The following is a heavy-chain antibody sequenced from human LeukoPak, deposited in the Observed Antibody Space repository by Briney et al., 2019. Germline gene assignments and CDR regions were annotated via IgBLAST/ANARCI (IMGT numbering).Heavy chain of an antibody. V-gene: IGHV4-34*01. CDR1: GGASSGYY. CDR3: ARTRDGYLRY. J-gene: IGHJ4*02. D-gene: IGHD5-24*01. Sequence: TSETLSLTCAAYGGASSGYYCTWIRQPPGKGLEWIREIDHRGSTHYNPSLQSRVTISIDTSKNQFSLKVSSVTAADTALYYCARTRDGYLRYWSQGSLVTVSS. CDR2: IDHRGST.